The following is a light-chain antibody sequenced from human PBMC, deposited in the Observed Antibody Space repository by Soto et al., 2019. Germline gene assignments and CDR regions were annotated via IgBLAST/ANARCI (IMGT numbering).Light chain of an antibody. CDR1: QSISSIY. CDR3: QQYGSSGT. J-gene: IGKJ1*01. CDR2: GAS. V-gene: IGKV3-20*01. Sequence: EIVLTQSPGTLSLSPGERAPLSCRASQSISSIYLAWYQQKPGQAPRLLIYGASSRATGIPDRFSGSGSGTDFTLTISRLEPEDFAVYYCQQYGSSGTFGQGTKVDIK.